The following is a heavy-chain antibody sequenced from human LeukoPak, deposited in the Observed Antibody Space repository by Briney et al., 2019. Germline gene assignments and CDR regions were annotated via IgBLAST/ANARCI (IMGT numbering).Heavy chain of an antibody. CDR1: GYTFTSYY. J-gene: IGHJ4*02. V-gene: IGHV1-46*01. CDR3: ATTVTTPPRY. D-gene: IGHD4-17*01. Sequence: ASVKVSCKASGYTFTSYYMHWVQQAPGQGLEWMGIINPSGGSTSYAQKFQGRVTMTRDTSTSTVYMELSSLRSEDTAVYYCATTVTTPPRYWGQGTLVTVSS. CDR2: INPSGGST.